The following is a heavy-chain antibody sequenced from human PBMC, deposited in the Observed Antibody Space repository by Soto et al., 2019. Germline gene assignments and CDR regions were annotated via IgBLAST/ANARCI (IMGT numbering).Heavy chain of an antibody. J-gene: IGHJ5*01. CDR2: IYWDNNK. D-gene: IGHD3-22*01. Sequence: QITLKESGPTLVKPTQTLTLTCTFSGFSLSSSGAGLAWIRQPPGKAPEWLTLIYWDNNKHYNPYLNRRLTVTKDTSKNQVVLTITDMDPVDTATYYCEHTSRGYYYWFDSWGQGTLVTVSS. CDR3: EHTSRGYYYWFDS. V-gene: IGHV2-5*02. CDR1: GFSLSSSGAG.